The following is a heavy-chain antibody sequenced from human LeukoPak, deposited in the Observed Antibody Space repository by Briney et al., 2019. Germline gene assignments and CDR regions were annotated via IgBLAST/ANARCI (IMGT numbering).Heavy chain of an antibody. D-gene: IGHD1-26*01. CDR3: ARERVGATIGFDN. CDR2: IYYSGGT. J-gene: IGHJ4*02. V-gene: IGHV4-59*01. Sequence: SETLSLTCTVSGGSLSSYYWSWIRQPPGKGLEWIGYIYYSGGTNYNPSLKNRVTISVDTSKNQFSLKLSSVTAADTAVYYCARERVGATIGFDNWGQGTLVTVSS. CDR1: GGSLSSYY.